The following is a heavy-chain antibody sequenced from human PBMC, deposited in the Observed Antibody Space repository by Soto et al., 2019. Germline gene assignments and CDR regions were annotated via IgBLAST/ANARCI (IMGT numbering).Heavy chain of an antibody. CDR1: GYTLTELS. D-gene: IGHD3-3*01. Sequence: ASVKVSCKVSGYTLTELSMHWVRQAPGKGLEWMGGFDPEDGETIYAQKFQGRVTMTEDTSTDTAYMELSSLRSEDTAVYYCATVHGIFGVLRSDYWGQGTLVTVSS. CDR2: FDPEDGET. J-gene: IGHJ4*02. V-gene: IGHV1-24*01. CDR3: ATVHGIFGVLRSDY.